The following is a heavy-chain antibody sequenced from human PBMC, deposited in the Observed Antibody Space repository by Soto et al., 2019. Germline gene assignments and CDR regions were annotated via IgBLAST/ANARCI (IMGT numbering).Heavy chain of an antibody. CDR1: GGSIGSSSYY. Sequence: SETLSLTCTVSGGSIGSSSYYWGWIRQSPGKGLEWIGNIYYSGNTFYNPSLQSRVAISVDTSKNQFYLHLSSVTAADTAIFFCASIAAPGTTHFDCCGKGTRVTVSS. CDR3: ASIAAPGTTHFDC. CDR2: IYYSGNT. V-gene: IGHV4-39*01. D-gene: IGHD6-13*01. J-gene: IGHJ4*02.